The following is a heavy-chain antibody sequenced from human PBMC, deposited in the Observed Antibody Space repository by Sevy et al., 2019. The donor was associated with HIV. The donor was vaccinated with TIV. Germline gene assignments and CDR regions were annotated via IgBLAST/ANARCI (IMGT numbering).Heavy chain of an antibody. V-gene: IGHV3-30-3*01. CDR3: ARPRANYVDHYFFYAMDV. CDR1: GFTFDTYA. Sequence: GGSLRLSCAASGFTFDTYAMHWVRQAPGKGLEWVAVLSYDGNIKYYADSVKGRFTISRDDSKNTLYLQMNSLRDEDMAVYYCARPRANYVDHYFFYAMDVWGQGTTVTVSS. D-gene: IGHD4-17*01. CDR2: LSYDGNIK. J-gene: IGHJ6*02.